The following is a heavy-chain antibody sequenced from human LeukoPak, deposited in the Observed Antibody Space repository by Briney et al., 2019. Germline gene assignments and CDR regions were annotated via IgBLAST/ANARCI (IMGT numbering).Heavy chain of an antibody. Sequence: GGSLRLSCAASGFTFSSYEMNWVRQAPGKGLEWVSSISSTSTYIYYADSLEGRFTISRDNAKNSLYLQMNSLGAEDTAVYYCARVATVPSFDYWGQGTLVTVSS. J-gene: IGHJ4*02. CDR1: GFTFSSYE. CDR2: ISSTSTYI. D-gene: IGHD4-17*01. V-gene: IGHV3-21*01. CDR3: ARVATVPSFDY.